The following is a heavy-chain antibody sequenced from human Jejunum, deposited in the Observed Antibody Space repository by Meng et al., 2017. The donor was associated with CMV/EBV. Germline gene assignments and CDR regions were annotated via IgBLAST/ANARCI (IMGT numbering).Heavy chain of an antibody. V-gene: IGHV3-30*02. CDR1: GFTFSYHG. J-gene: IGHJ5*02. CDR2: VQYDRFSK. Sequence: GFTFSYHGMHCVRQAPGKGLEWVAFVQYDRFSKYYADAVKGRFTISRDHSNNTLYLQMDSLRPEDTAIYYCARDFRYKWSYWLDPWGQGTLVTVSS. CDR3: ARDFRYKWSYWLDP. D-gene: IGHD1-7*01.